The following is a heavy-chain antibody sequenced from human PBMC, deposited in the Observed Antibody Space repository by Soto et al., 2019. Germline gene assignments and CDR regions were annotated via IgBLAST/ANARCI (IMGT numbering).Heavy chain of an antibody. CDR1: GFTFSSYA. D-gene: IGHD2-15*01. CDR2: ISYDGSNK. V-gene: IGHV3-30-3*01. Sequence: VQLVESGGGVVQPGRSLRLSCAASGFTFSSYAMHWVRQAPGKGLEWVAVISYDGSNKFYADSVKGRFIISRDISKNTLYLQMNSLRAEDTAVYYCARAGGLLLDYWGQGTLVTVSS. J-gene: IGHJ4*02. CDR3: ARAGGLLLDY.